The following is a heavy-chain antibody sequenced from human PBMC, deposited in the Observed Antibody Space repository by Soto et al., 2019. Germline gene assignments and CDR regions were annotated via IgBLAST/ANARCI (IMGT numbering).Heavy chain of an antibody. V-gene: IGHV3-7*01. CDR2: IQQDGSEN. CDR1: GFTFSNYW. CDR3: ARDHINGWKFDY. D-gene: IGHD6-19*01. Sequence: SCAASGFTFSNYWMSWVRQAPGKGLEWVVNIQQDGSENYYVDSVNGRFTTSRDNTKNSFYLQMNSLRAEATLVYYCARDHINGWKFDYWGRGTLVTVYS. J-gene: IGHJ4*02.